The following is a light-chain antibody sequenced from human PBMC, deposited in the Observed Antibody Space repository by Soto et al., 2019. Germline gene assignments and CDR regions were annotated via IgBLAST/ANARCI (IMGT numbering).Light chain of an antibody. CDR3: QQYNSYSSLS. CDR2: KAS. Sequence: DIQMTQSPSTLSASVGDRVTITCRASQTINSWLAWYQQKPGKAPKLLIYKASTLHSGVPSRFSGSGSGTELTLTISCLQPDDFATYYCQQYNSYSSLSFGGGTKVEIK. J-gene: IGKJ4*01. CDR1: QTINSW. V-gene: IGKV1-5*03.